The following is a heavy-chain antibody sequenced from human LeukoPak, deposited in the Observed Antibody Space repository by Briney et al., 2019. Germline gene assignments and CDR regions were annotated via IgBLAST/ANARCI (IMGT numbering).Heavy chain of an antibody. Sequence: GGSLRLSCAASGFTFSSYGMSWVRQAPGKGLEWVSAISGSGGSTYYADSVKGRFTISRDNSKNTLYLQMNSLRAEDTAVYYCAKQQQLANGIDYWGQGTLVTVSS. V-gene: IGHV3-23*01. CDR1: GFTFSSYG. CDR3: AKQQQLANGIDY. J-gene: IGHJ4*02. CDR2: ISGSGGST. D-gene: IGHD6-13*01.